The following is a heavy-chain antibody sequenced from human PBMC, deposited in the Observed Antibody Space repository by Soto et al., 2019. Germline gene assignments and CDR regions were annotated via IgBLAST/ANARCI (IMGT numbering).Heavy chain of an antibody. D-gene: IGHD2-2*01. CDR3: ARASYCSTTSCLEDV. J-gene: IGHJ6*02. Sequence: GGSLRLSCASSGFTFIRYAMSWVRQAPGKGLDWVSSISGVSGVSDTTYYAGSVKGRFTISRDNSNNTLYLQMDSLRAEDTAIYYCARASYCSTTSCLEDVWGQGTTVTVSS. CDR2: ISGVSGVSDTT. V-gene: IGHV3-23*01. CDR1: GFTFIRYA.